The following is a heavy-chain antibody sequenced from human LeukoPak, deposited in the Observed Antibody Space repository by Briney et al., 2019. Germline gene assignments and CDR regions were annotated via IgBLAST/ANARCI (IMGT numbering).Heavy chain of an antibody. CDR2: IYYSGST. V-gene: IGHV4-59*12. J-gene: IGHJ4*02. CDR3: AREKVPNYDSSGYVDY. CDR1: GGSISSYY. D-gene: IGHD3-22*01. Sequence: PSETLSLTCTASGGSISSYYWSWIRQPPGKGLEWIGYIYYSGSTNYNPSLKSRVTISVDKSKNQFSLKLSSVTAADTAVYYCAREKVPNYDSSGYVDYWGQGTLVTVSS.